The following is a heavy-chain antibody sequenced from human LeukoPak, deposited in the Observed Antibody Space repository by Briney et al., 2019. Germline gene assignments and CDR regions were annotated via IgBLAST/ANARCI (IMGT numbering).Heavy chain of an antibody. Sequence: SETLSLTCTVSGGSISSSSYYWGWIRQPPGKGLEWIGSIYYSGSTNYNPSLKSRVTISVDTSKNQFSLKLSSVTAADTAVYYCARLPYGDYDFSFDYWGQGTLVTVSS. J-gene: IGHJ4*02. CDR3: ARLPYGDYDFSFDY. D-gene: IGHD4-17*01. CDR2: IYYSGST. CDR1: GGSISSSSYY. V-gene: IGHV4-39*07.